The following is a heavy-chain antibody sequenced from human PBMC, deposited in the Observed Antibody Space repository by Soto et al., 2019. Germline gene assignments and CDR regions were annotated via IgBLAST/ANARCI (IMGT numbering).Heavy chain of an antibody. CDR1: GFTFSAYA. J-gene: IGHJ3*02. V-gene: IGHV3-23*01. CDR2: VGGSDTDK. D-gene: IGHD2-8*01. Sequence: GSLGLSSAASGFTFSAYAMSWVRQPPGKSLQWVSGVGGSDTDKHYADSVRGRFTVSRDNSKNTLYLQMNSLRADDTAVYYCAKDGTGVTGVWDPLDMWGQGTLVTVSS. CDR3: AKDGTGVTGVWDPLDM.